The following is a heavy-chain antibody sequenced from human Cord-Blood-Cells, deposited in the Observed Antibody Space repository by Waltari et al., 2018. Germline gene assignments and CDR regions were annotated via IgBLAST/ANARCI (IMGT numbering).Heavy chain of an antibody. CDR1: GGSISSYY. D-gene: IGHD2-15*01. Sequence: QVQLQESGPGLVKPSETLSLTCTVSGGSISSYYWSWLRQPPGKGLEWIGYIYYSGSTNYNPSLKSRVTISVDTSKNQFSLKLSSVTAADTAVYYCARVLCSGGSCYPFDYWGQGTLVTVSS. V-gene: IGHV4-59*01. CDR2: IYYSGST. CDR3: ARVLCSGGSCYPFDY. J-gene: IGHJ4*02.